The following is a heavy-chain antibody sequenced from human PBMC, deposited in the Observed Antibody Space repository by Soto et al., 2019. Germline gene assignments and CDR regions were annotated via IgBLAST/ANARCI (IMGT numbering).Heavy chain of an antibody. V-gene: IGHV4-30-2*01. J-gene: IGHJ4*02. Sequence: QLQLQESGSGLVKPSQTLSLTCTVSGGSIRTGGYSWSWIRQPPGKGLEWIGNTYHSGNPYYNPSIKSRVTLSVDGSKNQFSLKVSSVTAADTAVYYCAREDYGDYGGYFDYWGQGSLVTVSS. CDR3: AREDYGDYGGYFDY. D-gene: IGHD4-17*01. CDR1: GGSIRTGGYS. CDR2: TYHSGNP.